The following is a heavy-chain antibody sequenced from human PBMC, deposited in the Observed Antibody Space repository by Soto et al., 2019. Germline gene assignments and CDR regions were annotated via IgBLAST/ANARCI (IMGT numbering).Heavy chain of an antibody. CDR3: AREPTTVTNYYYYALDV. D-gene: IGHD4-17*01. V-gene: IGHV4-61*01. CDR2: ISYSGST. CDR1: GGSVSSGSYY. Sequence: QVQLQESGPGLVKPSETLSLTCTVSGGSVSSGSYYWSWIRQPPGKGLEWIGYISYSGSTNYNPSLKSRVTISVDTSKNQFSLKLSSVTAADTAVYYCAREPTTVTNYYYYALDVW. J-gene: IGHJ6*01.